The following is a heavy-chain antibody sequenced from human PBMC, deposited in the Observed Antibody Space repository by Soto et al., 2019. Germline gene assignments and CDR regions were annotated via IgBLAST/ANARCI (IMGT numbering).Heavy chain of an antibody. CDR1: GDYIHVGGYY. J-gene: IGHJ5*02. V-gene: IGHV4-38-2*02. Sequence: SETLSLTCSVSGDYIHVGGYYWGWIRQPPGKGLEWIGSIYHSGSTYYNPSLKSRVTISVDTSKNQFSLKLSSVTAADTAVYYCARVYGDYVQHENWFDPWGQGTLVTVSS. CDR2: IYHSGST. D-gene: IGHD4-17*01. CDR3: ARVYGDYVQHENWFDP.